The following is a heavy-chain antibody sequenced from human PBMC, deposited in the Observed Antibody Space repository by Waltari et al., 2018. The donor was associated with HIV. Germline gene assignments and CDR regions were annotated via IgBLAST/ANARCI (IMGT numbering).Heavy chain of an antibody. D-gene: IGHD3-22*01. J-gene: IGHJ6*02. Sequence: QGQLVQSGAEVKKPGASVKVSCKASGYTFTAHYIHWVRQAPGQGLEWMGRINPKSGVTHYAKKFQDRVTVTRDTSITTAYMELSSLRSDDTARYFCFYYSNTESYGLDVWGQGTTVTVSS. CDR3: FYYSNTESYGLDV. CDR2: INPKSGVT. V-gene: IGHV1-2*06. CDR1: GYTFTAHY.